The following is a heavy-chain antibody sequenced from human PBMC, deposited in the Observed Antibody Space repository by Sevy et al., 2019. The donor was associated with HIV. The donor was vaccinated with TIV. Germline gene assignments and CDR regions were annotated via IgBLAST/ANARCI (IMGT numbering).Heavy chain of an antibody. D-gene: IGHD6-19*01. CDR1: GGSISSYY. J-gene: IGHJ4*02. CDR3: ARDQVAVAENYFDY. V-gene: IGHV4-4*07. CDR2: IYISGST. Sequence: SETLSLTCTVSGGSISSYYWSWIRQPAGKGLEWIGRIYISGSTNYNPSLKSRVTMSVDTSKNQFSLKLSSVTAADTAVYYCARDQVAVAENYFDYWGQGTLVTVSS.